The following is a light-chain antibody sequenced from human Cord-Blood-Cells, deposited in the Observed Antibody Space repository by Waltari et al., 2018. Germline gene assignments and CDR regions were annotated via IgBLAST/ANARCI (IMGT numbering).Light chain of an antibody. Sequence: DIQLTQSPSSLSASVGDSVTLTCRASQSIRIYLNWYQHKPGKAPKLLIYAASSLQSGVTSRFSGSGSGTDFTLTISSLQPEDFATYYCQQSYSTLLTFGGGTKVEIK. CDR3: QQSYSTLLT. CDR1: QSIRIY. CDR2: AAS. V-gene: IGKV1-39*01. J-gene: IGKJ4*01.